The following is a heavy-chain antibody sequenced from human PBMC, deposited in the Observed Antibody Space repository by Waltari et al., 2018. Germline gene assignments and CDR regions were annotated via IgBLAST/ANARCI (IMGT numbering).Heavy chain of an antibody. V-gene: IGHV1-69*09. D-gene: IGHD4-17*01. CDR3: ARASDDYGDYRGWFDP. CDR1: GGSISSSSYY. CDR2: IIPILGIA. J-gene: IGHJ5*02. Sequence: QLQLQESGPGLVKPSETLSLTCTVSGGSISSSSYYWGWIRQPPGKGLEWMGRIIPILGIANYAQKFQGRVTITADKSTSTAYMELSSLRSEDTAVYYWARASDDYGDYRGWFDPWGQGTLVTVSS.